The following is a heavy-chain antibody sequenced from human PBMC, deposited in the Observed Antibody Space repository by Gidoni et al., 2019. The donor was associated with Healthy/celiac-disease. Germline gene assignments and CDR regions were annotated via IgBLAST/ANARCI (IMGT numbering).Heavy chain of an antibody. V-gene: IGHV3-23*01. J-gene: IGHJ4*02. CDR1: GFTFSSYA. D-gene: IGHD6-13*01. Sequence: EVQLLESGGGLVQPGGSLRLSCAASGFTFSSYAMSWVRQAPGKGLEWVSAISGSGGSTYYADSVKGRFTISRDNSKNTLYLQMNILRAEDTAVYYCAKVSEQQLVPRAPTDYWGQGTLVTVSS. CDR3: AKVSEQQLVPRAPTDY. CDR2: ISGSGGST.